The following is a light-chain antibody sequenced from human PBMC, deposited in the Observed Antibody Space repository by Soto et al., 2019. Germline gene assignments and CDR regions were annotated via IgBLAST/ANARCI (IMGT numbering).Light chain of an antibody. CDR2: AAS. CDR3: QQSYIIPRA. J-gene: IGKJ1*01. V-gene: IGKV1-39*01. CDR1: QSIGSY. Sequence: DIQMTQSPSSLSASVGDRVTITCRASQSIGSYVNWYQQKPGKAPQLLIFAASSLQSGVPSRFTGSGYGTDFTLTISSFQPEDFATYYCQQSYIIPRAFGQGTTVEIK.